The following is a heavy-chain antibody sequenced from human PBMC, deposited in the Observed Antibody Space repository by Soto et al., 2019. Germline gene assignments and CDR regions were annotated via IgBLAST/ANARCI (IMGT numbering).Heavy chain of an antibody. CDR3: ARSRPEIIWSGYPSWYFDL. Sequence: EVQLVESGGGLVQPGGSLRLSCAASGFTFSSYWMHWVRQAPGKGLVWVSRINSDGSSTSYADSVKGRFTISRDNAKNTLYLQMNSLRAEDTAVYYCARSRPEIIWSGYPSWYFDLWGRGTLVTVSS. CDR2: INSDGSST. J-gene: IGHJ2*01. V-gene: IGHV3-74*01. D-gene: IGHD3-3*01. CDR1: GFTFSSYW.